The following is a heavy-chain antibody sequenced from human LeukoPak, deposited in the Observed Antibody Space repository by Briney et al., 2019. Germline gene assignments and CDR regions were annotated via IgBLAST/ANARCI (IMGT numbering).Heavy chain of an antibody. CDR1: GFTFSSYG. CDR2: ISYDGSNK. V-gene: IGHV3-30*03. CDR3: AGGGHYYDSSGYYSPLGYFQH. Sequence: GGSLRLSCAASGFTFSSYGMHWVRQAPGKGLEWVAVISYDGSNKYYADSVKGRFTISRDNSKNTLYLQMNSLRAEDTAVYYCAGGGHYYDSSGYYSPLGYFQHWGQGTLVTVSS. J-gene: IGHJ1*01. D-gene: IGHD3-22*01.